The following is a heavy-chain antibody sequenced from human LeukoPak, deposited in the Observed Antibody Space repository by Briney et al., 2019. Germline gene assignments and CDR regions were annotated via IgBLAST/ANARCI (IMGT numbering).Heavy chain of an antibody. Sequence: GASVKVSCKASGYTFTSYGISWVRQAPGQGLEWMGWISAYNGNTNYAQKLQGRVIMTTDTSTSTAYMELRSLRSDDTAVYYCARDKVEDVLRLLEWLDDYYGMDVWGQGTTVTVSS. CDR3: ARDKVEDVLRLLEWLDDYYGMDV. CDR2: ISAYNGNT. D-gene: IGHD3-3*01. J-gene: IGHJ6*02. CDR1: GYTFTSYG. V-gene: IGHV1-18*01.